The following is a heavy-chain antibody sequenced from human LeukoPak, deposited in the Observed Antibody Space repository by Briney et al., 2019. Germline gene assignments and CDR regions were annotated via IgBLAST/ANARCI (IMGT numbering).Heavy chain of an antibody. D-gene: IGHD3-10*01. J-gene: IGHJ4*02. CDR1: GYTFTGYY. CDR2: VNPNSGGT. Sequence: ASVTVSCKASGYTFTGYYMHWVRQAPGQGLEWMGWVNPNSGGTNHAQKFQGRVTMTRDTSISTAYMELSRLRSDDTAVYYCARDRPLDADDYYGFYYFDYWGQGTLVTVSS. CDR3: ARDRPLDADDYYGFYYFDY. V-gene: IGHV1-2*02.